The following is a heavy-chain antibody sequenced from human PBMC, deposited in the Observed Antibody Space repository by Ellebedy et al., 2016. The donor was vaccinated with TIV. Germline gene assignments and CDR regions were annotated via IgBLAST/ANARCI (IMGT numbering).Heavy chain of an antibody. CDR2: MNPNSGNT. CDR3: ARGQWSKKTQKCSGGSCYYLDY. J-gene: IGHJ4*02. V-gene: IGHV1-8*03. D-gene: IGHD2-15*01. Sequence: AASVKVSCKASGYTFXXYDINWVRHASGQGLDWMGWMNPNSGNTGYAQKFQGRVTITRNTSISTAYMELSSLRSEDTAVYYCARGQWSKKTQKCSGGSCYYLDYWGQGTLVTVSS. CDR1: GYTFXXYD.